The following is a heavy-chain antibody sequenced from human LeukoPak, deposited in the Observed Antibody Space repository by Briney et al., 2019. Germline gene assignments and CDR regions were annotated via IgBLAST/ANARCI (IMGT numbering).Heavy chain of an antibody. CDR1: GITFSYYW. CDR3: AREGGYDPSEY. Sequence: GGSLRLSCAASGITFSYYWMHWVRQAPGKGLVWVSRIDADGSSATYADSVKGRFTISRDNAKNTLYLQMNSLRAEDTAVYYCAREGGYDPSEYWGQGTLVTVSS. D-gene: IGHD5-12*01. J-gene: IGHJ4*02. CDR2: IDADGSSA. V-gene: IGHV3-74*01.